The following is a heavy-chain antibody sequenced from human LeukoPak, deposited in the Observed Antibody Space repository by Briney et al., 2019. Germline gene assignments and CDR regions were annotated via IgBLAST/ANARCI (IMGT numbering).Heavy chain of an antibody. Sequence: KTGGSLRLSCAASGFTFSSYSMNWVRQAPGKGLEWVSSISSSSSYIYYADSVKGRFTISRDNSKNTLYLQMNSLRAEDTAVYYCAKGVATTFDYWGQGTLVTVSS. J-gene: IGHJ4*02. D-gene: IGHD5-12*01. CDR1: GFTFSSYS. CDR2: ISSSSSYI. CDR3: AKGVATTFDY. V-gene: IGHV3-21*01.